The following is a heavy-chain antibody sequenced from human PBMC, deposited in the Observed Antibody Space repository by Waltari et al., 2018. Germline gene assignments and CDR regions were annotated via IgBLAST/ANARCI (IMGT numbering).Heavy chain of an antibody. J-gene: IGHJ6*02. Sequence: QVQLVQSGAEVKKPGSSVTVSCKASGGTFRSSAITWVRQAPGQGLEWMGRIIPILGIANYAQKFQGRVTITADKSTSTAYMELSSLRSEDTAVYYCARDGSNGMDVWGQGTTVTVSS. CDR3: ARDGSNGMDV. CDR1: GGTFRSSA. CDR2: IIPILGIA. D-gene: IGHD1-26*01. V-gene: IGHV1-69*04.